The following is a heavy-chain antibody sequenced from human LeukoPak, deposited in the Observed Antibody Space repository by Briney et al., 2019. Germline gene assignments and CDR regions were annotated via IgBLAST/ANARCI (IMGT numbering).Heavy chain of an antibody. Sequence: GGSLRLSCAASGFTVSTNYMSWVRQAPGKGLEWVSVIYTDGSTTLYADTVKGRFTISRDNSKNTLYLQMNSLRAEDTAVYYCASEAYCSSTSCYGYDYWGQGTLVTVSS. J-gene: IGHJ4*02. CDR3: ASEAYCSSTSCYGYDY. CDR2: IYTDGSTT. CDR1: GFTVSTNY. V-gene: IGHV3-66*01. D-gene: IGHD2-2*01.